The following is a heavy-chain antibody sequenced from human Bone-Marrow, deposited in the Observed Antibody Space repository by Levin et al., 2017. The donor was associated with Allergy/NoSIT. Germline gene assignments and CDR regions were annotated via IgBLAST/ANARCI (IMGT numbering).Heavy chain of an antibody. J-gene: IGHJ4*02. CDR1: GGSISSSSYY. V-gene: IGHV4-39*01. Sequence: SQTLSLTCTVSGGSISSSSYYWGWIRQPPGKGLEWIGSIYYSGSTYYNPSLKSRVTISVDTSKNQFSLKLSSVTAADTAVYYCARSPDYYDSSGYYWGYFDYWGQGTLVTVSS. D-gene: IGHD3-22*01. CDR3: ARSPDYYDSSGYYWGYFDY. CDR2: IYYSGST.